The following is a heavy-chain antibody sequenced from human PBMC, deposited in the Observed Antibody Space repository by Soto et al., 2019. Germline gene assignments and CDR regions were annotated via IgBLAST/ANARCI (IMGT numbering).Heavy chain of an antibody. D-gene: IGHD3-16*01. V-gene: IGHV3-48*03. CDR2: ISSSGSTI. J-gene: IGHJ2*01. CDR3: ARDLGAWGPRDWYFDL. CDR1: GFTFSSYE. Sequence: GGSLRLSCAASGFTFSSYEMNWVRQAPGKGLEWVSYISSSGSTIYYADSVKGRFTISRDNAKNSLYLQMNSLRAEDTAVYYCARDLGAWGPRDWYFDLWGRGTLVTVSS.